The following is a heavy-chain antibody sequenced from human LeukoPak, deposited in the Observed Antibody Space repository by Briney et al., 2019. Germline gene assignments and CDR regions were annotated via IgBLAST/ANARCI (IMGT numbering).Heavy chain of an antibody. D-gene: IGHD3-16*01. CDR1: GFTFSSYA. V-gene: IGHV3-23*01. CDR3: PKDWVGAPPPLFDS. Sequence: GGSLRLSCAASGFTFSSYAMSWVRQAPGKGLEWVSAISGSGGSTYYADSVKGRFTISRDNSKNTLYLQMNSLRAEDTAVYYCPKDWVGAPPPLFDSWGQGPLVTVPP. CDR2: ISGSGGST. J-gene: IGHJ4*02.